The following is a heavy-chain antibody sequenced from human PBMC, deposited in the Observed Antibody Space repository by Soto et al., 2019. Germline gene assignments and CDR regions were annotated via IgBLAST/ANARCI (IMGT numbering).Heavy chain of an antibody. V-gene: IGHV4-34*01. CDR1: GGSFSGYY. J-gene: IGHJ6*02. CDR2: INHSGST. CDR3: ARGRHCSSTSCYLPIGGYYGMDV. Sequence: SETLSLTCAVYGGSFSGYYWSWIRQPPGKGLEWIGEINHSGSTNYNPSLKSRVTISVDTSKNQFSLKLSSVTAADTAVYYCARGRHCSSTSCYLPIGGYYGMDVWGQGTTVTVSS. D-gene: IGHD2-2*01.